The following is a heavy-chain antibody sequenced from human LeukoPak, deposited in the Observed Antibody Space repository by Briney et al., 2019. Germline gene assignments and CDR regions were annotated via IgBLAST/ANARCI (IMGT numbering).Heavy chain of an antibody. CDR2: INPSGGST. CDR1: GYTFTSYY. Sequence: ASVKVSCKASGYTFTSYYMHWVRQAPGQGLEWMGIINPSGGSTSYAQRFQGRVTITTDESTSTAYMELSSLRSEDTAVYYCARGSGYSYGFGYWGQGTLVTVSS. V-gene: IGHV1-46*01. CDR3: ARGSGYSYGFGY. J-gene: IGHJ4*02. D-gene: IGHD5-18*01.